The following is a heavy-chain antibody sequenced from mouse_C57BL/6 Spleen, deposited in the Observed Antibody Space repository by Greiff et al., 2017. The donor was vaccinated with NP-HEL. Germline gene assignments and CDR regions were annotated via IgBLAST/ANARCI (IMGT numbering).Heavy chain of an antibody. J-gene: IGHJ2*01. CDR3: ARNRDYGNYDFDY. CDR2: IWTGGGT. Sequence: VQRVESGPGLVAPSQSLSITCTVSGFSLTSYAISWVRQPPGKGLEWLGVIWTGGGTNYNSALKSRLSISKDNSKSQVFLKMNSLQTDDTARYYCARNRDYGNYDFDYWGQGTTLTVSS. CDR1: GFSLTSYA. D-gene: IGHD2-1*01. V-gene: IGHV2-9-1*01.